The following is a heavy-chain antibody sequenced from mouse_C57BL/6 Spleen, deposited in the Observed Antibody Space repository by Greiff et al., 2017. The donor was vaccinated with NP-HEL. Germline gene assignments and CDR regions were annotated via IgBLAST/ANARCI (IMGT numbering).Heavy chain of an antibody. Sequence: VQLQQSGAELVRPGTSVKVSCKASGYAFTNYLIEWVKQRPGQGLEWIGVINPGSGGTKYNEKFKGQATLTADKSSSTAYMQLSSLTSEDSAVYFCARSYDGSLGYWGQGTTLTVSS. CDR1: GYAFTNYL. V-gene: IGHV1-54*01. CDR3: ARSYDGSLGY. J-gene: IGHJ2*01. D-gene: IGHD1-1*01. CDR2: INPGSGGT.